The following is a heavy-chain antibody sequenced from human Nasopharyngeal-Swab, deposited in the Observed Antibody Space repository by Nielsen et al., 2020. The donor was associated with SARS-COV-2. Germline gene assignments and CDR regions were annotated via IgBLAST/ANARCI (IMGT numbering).Heavy chain of an antibody. CDR3: AKGWGGSYVDAFDI. CDR1: GFTFSSYG. V-gene: IGHV3-30*18. CDR2: ISYDGSNK. Sequence: GESLKISWAASGFTFSSYGMHWVRQAPGKGLEWVAVISYDGSNKYYADSVKGRFTISRDNSKNTLYLQMNSLRAEDTAVYYCAKGWGGSYVDAFDIWGQGTMVTVSS. J-gene: IGHJ3*02. D-gene: IGHD1-26*01.